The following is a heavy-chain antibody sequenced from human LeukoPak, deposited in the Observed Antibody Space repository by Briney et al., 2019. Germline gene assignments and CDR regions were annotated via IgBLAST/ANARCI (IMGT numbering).Heavy chain of an antibody. CDR2: ISYDGSNK. V-gene: IGHV3-30*04. J-gene: IGHJ6*03. CDR1: GFSFSGYN. D-gene: IGHD2-15*01. Sequence: PGGSLRLSCAASGFSFSGYNMNWVRQAPGKGLEWVAVISYDGSNKYYADSVKGRFTISRDNSKNTLYLQMNSLRAEDTAVYYCPRDRHRYCSGGSCSDYYMDVWGKGTTVTVSS. CDR3: PRDRHRYCSGGSCSDYYMDV.